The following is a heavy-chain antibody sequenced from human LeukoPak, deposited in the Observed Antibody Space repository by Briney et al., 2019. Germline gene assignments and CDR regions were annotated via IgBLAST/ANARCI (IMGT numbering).Heavy chain of an antibody. Sequence: SVKVSCKASGGTFSSYAISWVRQAPGQGLEWMGGIIPIFGTANYAQKFQGRVTITADKSTSTAYMELSSLRSEDTAVYYCTKYSVFYYDSSGYYNWFDPWGQGTLVTVSS. CDR2: IIPIFGTA. J-gene: IGHJ5*02. CDR1: GGTFSSYA. V-gene: IGHV1-69*06. D-gene: IGHD3-22*01. CDR3: TKYSVFYYDSSGYYNWFDP.